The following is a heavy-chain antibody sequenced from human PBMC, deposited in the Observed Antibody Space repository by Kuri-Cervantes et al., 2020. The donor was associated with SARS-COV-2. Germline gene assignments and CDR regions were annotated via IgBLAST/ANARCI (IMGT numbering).Heavy chain of an antibody. J-gene: IGHJ4*02. CDR3: ARDSMTTRDFDY. D-gene: IGHD4-11*01. Sequence: LSLTCVASGFTFSSYWMHWVRQAPGKGLVWVSRLTNDGSDAIFADSVKGRFTISRDNAKNMLYLYMNSLRADDTAVYYCARDSMTTRDFDYWGQGTQVTVSS. V-gene: IGHV3-74*01. CDR1: GFTFSSYW. CDR2: LTNDGSDA.